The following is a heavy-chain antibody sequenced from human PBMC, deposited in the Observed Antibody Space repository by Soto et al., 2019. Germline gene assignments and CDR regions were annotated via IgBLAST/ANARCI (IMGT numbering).Heavy chain of an antibody. J-gene: IGHJ4*02. D-gene: IGHD6-25*01. Sequence: FLRLSCAASGFIFRHHAMHWVRQTPGKGLEWVAVISYDATNKNYAVSVKGRFTVSRDNSNNTLYLQLGSLRPEDTAIYFCARGGGLSSASLYFFDNWGQGALVTVSS. V-gene: IGHV3-30-3*01. CDR2: ISYDATNK. CDR1: GFIFRHHA. CDR3: ARGGGLSSASLYFFDN.